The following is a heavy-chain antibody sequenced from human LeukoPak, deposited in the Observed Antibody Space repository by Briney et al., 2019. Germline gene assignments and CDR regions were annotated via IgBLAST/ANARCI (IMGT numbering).Heavy chain of an antibody. Sequence: GGSLRLSCAASGFTFSDYYMSWIRQAPGKGLEWASYISSSSSYTNYADSVKGRFTISRDNAKNSLYLQMNSLRAEDTAVYYCASGTRYFDCLSKDAFDIWGQGTMVTVSS. CDR2: ISSSSSYT. D-gene: IGHD3-9*01. V-gene: IGHV3-11*06. J-gene: IGHJ3*02. CDR1: GFTFSDYY. CDR3: ASGTRYFDCLSKDAFDI.